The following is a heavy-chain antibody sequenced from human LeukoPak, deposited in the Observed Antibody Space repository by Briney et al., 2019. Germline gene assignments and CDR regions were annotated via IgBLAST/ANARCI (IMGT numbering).Heavy chain of an antibody. Sequence: GGSRRLSCAASGLIFGSHGMHWVRQAPGKGLEWVAFIRFDGTNKYYAESVKGRFTISRDNSKNTLYLQMNSLRPEDTAVYYCAKDWAVLGTMVPNWGQGTVVTVSS. D-gene: IGHD5-12*01. J-gene: IGHJ4*02. CDR1: GLIFGSHG. CDR3: AKDWAVLGTMVPN. V-gene: IGHV3-30*02. CDR2: IRFDGTNK.